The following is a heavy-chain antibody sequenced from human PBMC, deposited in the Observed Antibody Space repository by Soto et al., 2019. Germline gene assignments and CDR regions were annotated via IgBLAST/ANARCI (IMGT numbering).Heavy chain of an antibody. CDR1: GFTFSSYP. CDR2: ISGCGTNT. Sequence: PGGSLRLSCAASGFTFSSYPMSWVRQAPGKGLEWVSAISGCGTNTYYADSVKGRFTISRDNSKNTLYLQMNSLRAEDTALYYCAKGGPYYYDSTGYYDYWGQGTLVTVSS. CDR3: AKGGPYYYDSTGYYDY. J-gene: IGHJ4*02. D-gene: IGHD3-22*01. V-gene: IGHV3-23*01.